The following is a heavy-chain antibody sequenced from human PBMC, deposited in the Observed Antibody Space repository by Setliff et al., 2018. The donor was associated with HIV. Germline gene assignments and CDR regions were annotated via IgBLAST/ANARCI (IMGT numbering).Heavy chain of an antibody. D-gene: IGHD5-12*01. Sequence: SETLSLTCTVSGGSISSYYWSWIRQPAGKGLEWIGRIYTGGSTYYNPSLKSRVTISVDTSKNQFSLKLSSVTAADTAVYYCASYRKAERWLQLGGNFDYWGQGTLVTVSS. CDR2: IYTGGST. CDR1: GGSISSYY. V-gene: IGHV4-4*07. CDR3: ASYRKAERWLQLGGNFDY. J-gene: IGHJ4*02.